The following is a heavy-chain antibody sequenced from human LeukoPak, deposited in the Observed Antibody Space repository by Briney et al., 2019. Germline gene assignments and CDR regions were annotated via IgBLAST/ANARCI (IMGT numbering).Heavy chain of an antibody. CDR3: TRGIQSPSV. CDR1: GGSISSYY. D-gene: IGHD3-3*02. Sequence: SETLSLTCTVSGGSISSYYWSWIRQPPGKGLEWIGYIYYSGSTNYNPSLKSRVTISVDTSRNQFSLKLSSVTAADTAVYYCTRGIQSPSVWGQGTLVTASS. V-gene: IGHV4-59*01. J-gene: IGHJ4*02. CDR2: IYYSGST.